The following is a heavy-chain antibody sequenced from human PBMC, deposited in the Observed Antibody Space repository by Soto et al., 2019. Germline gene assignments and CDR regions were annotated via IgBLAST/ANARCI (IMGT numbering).Heavy chain of an antibody. J-gene: IGHJ4*02. CDR3: ARLKSRYYKIISYSFDY. D-gene: IGHD3-10*01. V-gene: IGHV4-34*09. CDR2: INHSGSA. Sequence: SETLSLTCAVYGGSFSGYYWSWIRQPPGKGLEWIGEINHSGSANYTPSLKSRLTISLDTSQNQVSLRLSSVTAADTAVYYCARLKSRYYKIISYSFDYWGRGTLVTVSS. CDR1: GGSFSGYY.